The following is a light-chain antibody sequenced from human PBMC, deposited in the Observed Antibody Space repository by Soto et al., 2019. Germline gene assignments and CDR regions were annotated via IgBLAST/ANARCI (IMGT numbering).Light chain of an antibody. CDR1: QSINKN. J-gene: IGKJ3*01. CDR3: QMSYSRSTSA. V-gene: IGKV1-39*01. Sequence: DMQMTQSPSSLSASVGDRVTITCRASQSINKNLNWFQQKPGKAPKLLIYGASNLHSGVPSRFSGSGSGTDFTLTISSLQPEDFATYYCQMSYSRSTSAFGLGTKVDIK. CDR2: GAS.